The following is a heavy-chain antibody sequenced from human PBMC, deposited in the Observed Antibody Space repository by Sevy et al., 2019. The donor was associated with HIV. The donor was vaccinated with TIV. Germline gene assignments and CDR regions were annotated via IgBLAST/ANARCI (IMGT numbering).Heavy chain of an antibody. J-gene: IGHJ3*02. CDR3: ARDVGPWEPLMGAFDI. CDR1: AFTFSSYG. CDR2: IWYDGSNK. V-gene: IGHV3-33*01. Sequence: GGSLRLSCAASAFTFSSYGMHWVRQAPGKGLEWVAVIWYDGSNKYYADSVKGRFTISRDNSKNTLYLQMNSLRAEDMAVYYCARDVGPWEPLMGAFDIWGQGTMVTVSS. D-gene: IGHD1-26*01.